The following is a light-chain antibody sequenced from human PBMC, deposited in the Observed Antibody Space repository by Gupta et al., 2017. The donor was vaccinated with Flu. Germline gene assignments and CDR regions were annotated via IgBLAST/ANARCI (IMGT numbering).Light chain of an antibody. CDR3: SSYTSSSTWV. J-gene: IGLJ3*02. V-gene: IGLV2-14*01. CDR2: EVS. Sequence: QSALTQPASVSGSPGQSITISCTGTSSDVGGYNYVSWYQQHPGKAPKLMIYEVSNRPSGVSSRFSGSKSGNTASLTISGRQAEDEADYYCSSYTSSSTWVFGGGTKLNVI. CDR1: SSDVGGYNY.